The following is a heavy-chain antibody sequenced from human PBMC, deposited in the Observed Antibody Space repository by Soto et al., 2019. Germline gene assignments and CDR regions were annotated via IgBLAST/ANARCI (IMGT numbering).Heavy chain of an antibody. V-gene: IGHV1-69*01. D-gene: IGHD2-8*01. CDR1: GGTFSSYA. CDR3: ARSGEDRIVPKVYAPHYFDS. CDR2: IIPIFGTA. Sequence: QVQLVQSGAEVKKPGSSVKVSCKASGGTFSSYAISWVRQAPGQGLEWMGGIIPIFGTANYAQKFQGRVTITADESTSTAYMELSSLRSEDTAVYYCARSGEDRIVPKVYAPHYFDSCGQGTLVTVSS. J-gene: IGHJ4*02.